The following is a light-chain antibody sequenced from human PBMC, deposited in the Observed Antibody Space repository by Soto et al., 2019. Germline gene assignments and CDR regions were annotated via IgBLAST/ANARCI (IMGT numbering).Light chain of an antibody. CDR1: QSVSNNY. J-gene: IGKJ1*01. Sequence: EIVLTQSPGTLSLSPGERATLSCRASQSVSNNYLAWYQQKPGQAPRLLIYGASNRVTVTPDRSSGSGSGTDFTLTISRLEAEVFAVYYCQQYGSSGTFGQGTKVEIK. CDR3: QQYGSSGT. CDR2: GAS. V-gene: IGKV3-20*01.